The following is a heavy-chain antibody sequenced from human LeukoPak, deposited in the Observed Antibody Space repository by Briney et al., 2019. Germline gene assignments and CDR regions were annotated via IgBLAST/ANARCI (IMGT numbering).Heavy chain of an antibody. D-gene: IGHD3-22*01. V-gene: IGHV3-66*01. CDR2: IYSGGST. Sequence: GGSLRLSCAASGFTVGSNTMSWVRQAPGKGLEWVSIIYSGGSTSYADSVKGRFTISRDNSRNTLYLQMNSLRTEDTAVYYCARGGSYFDISGYYFYWGQGTLVTVSS. CDR1: GFTVGSNT. CDR3: ARGGSYFDISGYYFY. J-gene: IGHJ4*02.